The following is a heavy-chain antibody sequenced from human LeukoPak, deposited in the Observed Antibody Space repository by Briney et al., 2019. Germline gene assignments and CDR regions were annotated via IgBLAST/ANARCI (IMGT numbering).Heavy chain of an antibody. J-gene: IGHJ4*02. Sequence: GASVKVSCKASGGTFSSYTISWVRKAPGQGLEWMGGIIPIFGTANYAQKFQGRVTITADESTSTAYVELSSLRSEDTAVYYCARSSGVVVKYWGQGTLVTVSS. D-gene: IGHD3-3*01. CDR1: GGTFSSYT. CDR2: IIPIFGTA. V-gene: IGHV1-69*13. CDR3: ARSSGVVVKY.